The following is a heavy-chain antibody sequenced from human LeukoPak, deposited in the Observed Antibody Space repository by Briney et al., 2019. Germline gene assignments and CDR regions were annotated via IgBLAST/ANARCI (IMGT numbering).Heavy chain of an antibody. CDR2: INSEGSST. D-gene: IGHD3-10*01. V-gene: IGHV3-74*01. CDR1: GFTFSSYS. J-gene: IGHJ3*02. CDR3: ARVGITMVRTDAFDI. Sequence: GGSLRLSCAASGFTFSSYSMNWVRQAPGKGLVWVSRINSEGSSTSYADSVKGRFTISRDNAKNTLYLQMNSLRAEDTAVYYCARVGITMVRTDAFDIWGLGTMVTVSS.